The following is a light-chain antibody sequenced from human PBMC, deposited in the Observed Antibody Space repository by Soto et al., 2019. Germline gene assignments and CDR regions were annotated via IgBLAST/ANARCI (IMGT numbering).Light chain of an antibody. V-gene: IGLV2-14*03. CDR3: SSYTSSSTLV. J-gene: IGLJ1*01. CDR1: SSDVGGYNY. Sequence: QSVLTQPASVSGSPGQSITISCTGTSSDVGGYNYVSWYQQHPGKVPKLIIYDVSNRPSGVSNRFSGSKSGNTASLTISGLQAEDESDYYCSSYTSSSTLVFGTGTKVTVL. CDR2: DVS.